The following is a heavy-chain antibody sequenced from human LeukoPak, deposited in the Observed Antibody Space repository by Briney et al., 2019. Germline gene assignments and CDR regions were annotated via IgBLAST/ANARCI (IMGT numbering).Heavy chain of an antibody. CDR3: ARVYGGLDV. CDR1: GFTLSSYW. D-gene: IGHD4/OR15-4a*01. J-gene: IGHJ6*02. V-gene: IGHV3-21*01. CDR2: ISSSSTYI. Sequence: GGSLRLSCAASGFTLSSYWMNWVRQAPGKGLEWVSCISSSSTYIYYADSVKGRFTISRDNAKNSLYLQMNSLRAEDTAVYYCARVYGGLDVWGQGTTVTVSS.